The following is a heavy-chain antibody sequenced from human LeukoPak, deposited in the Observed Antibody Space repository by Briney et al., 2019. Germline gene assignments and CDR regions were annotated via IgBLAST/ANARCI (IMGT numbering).Heavy chain of an antibody. CDR3: ARVEVTAAATKPDY. CDR1: GFTFSSYA. CDR2: ISGSGGST. D-gene: IGHD6-13*01. V-gene: IGHV3-23*01. Sequence: GGSLRLSCAASGFTFSSYAMSWVRQAPGKGLEWVSAISGSGGSTYYADSVKGRITISRDNSKNTLYLQMNSLRAEDTAIYYCARVEVTAAATKPDYWGQGTLVTVSS. J-gene: IGHJ4*02.